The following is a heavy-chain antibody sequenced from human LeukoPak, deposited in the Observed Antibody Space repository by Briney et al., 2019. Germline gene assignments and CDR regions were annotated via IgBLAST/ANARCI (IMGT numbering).Heavy chain of an antibody. Sequence: ASVKVSCKASGYTFTCYYMHWVRQAPGQGLEWMGWINPNSGGTTYAQKFQGRVTMTRDTFISTAYMELSRLRPDDTPVYYCARGFIVGATPYYYYGMDVWGEGTTVSVSS. D-gene: IGHD1-26*01. CDR3: ARGFIVGATPYYYYGMDV. CDR2: INPNSGGT. V-gene: IGHV1-2*02. J-gene: IGHJ6*04. CDR1: GYTFTCYY.